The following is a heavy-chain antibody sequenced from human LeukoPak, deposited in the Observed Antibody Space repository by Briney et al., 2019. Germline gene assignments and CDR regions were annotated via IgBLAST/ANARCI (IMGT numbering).Heavy chain of an antibody. D-gene: IGHD2-15*01. J-gene: IGHJ4*02. CDR3: ARGYCSGGSCYPAH. Sequence: PGRSLRLSCAASGFTFSSYGMHWVRQAPGKGLEWVVVIWYDGSNKYYADSVKGRFTISRDNSKNTLYLQMNSLRAEDTAVYYCARGYCSGGSCYPAHWGQGTLVSVSS. CDR1: GFTFSSYG. V-gene: IGHV3-33*01. CDR2: IWYDGSNK.